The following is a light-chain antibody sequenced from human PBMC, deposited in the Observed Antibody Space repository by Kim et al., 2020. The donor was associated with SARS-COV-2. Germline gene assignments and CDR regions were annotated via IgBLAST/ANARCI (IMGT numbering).Light chain of an antibody. V-gene: IGKV3-20*01. Sequence: EIVLTQSPGTLSLSPGERATLPCRASQSVSSSYLAWYQQKPGQAPRLLIYGASSRATGIPDRFSGSGSGTDFTLTISRLEPEDFAVYYCQQYGRLPVTFGEGTKVDIK. CDR3: QQYGRLPVT. CDR2: GAS. CDR1: QSVSSSY. J-gene: IGKJ1*01.